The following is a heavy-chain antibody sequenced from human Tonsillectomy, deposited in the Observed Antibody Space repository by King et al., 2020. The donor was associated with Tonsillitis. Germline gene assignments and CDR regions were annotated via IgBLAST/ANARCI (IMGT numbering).Heavy chain of an antibody. CDR3: ARVVTTDIVVVPAAMPWFDP. J-gene: IGHJ5*02. V-gene: IGHV4-34*01. CDR1: GGSFSGYY. CDR2: INHSGST. D-gene: IGHD2-2*01. Sequence: VQLQQWGAGLLKPSETLSLTCAVYGGSFSGYYWSWIRQPPGKGLEWIGEINHSGSTNYNPSLKSRVTVSVDTSKNQFSLKLSSVTAADTAVYYCARVVTTDIVVVPAAMPWFDPWGQGTLVTVSS.